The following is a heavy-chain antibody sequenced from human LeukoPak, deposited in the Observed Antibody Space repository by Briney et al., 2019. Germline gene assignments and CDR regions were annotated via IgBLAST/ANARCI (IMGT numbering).Heavy chain of an antibody. CDR2: IYYNGGT. J-gene: IGHJ5*02. D-gene: IGHD6-19*01. CDR3: ARDRASSGWYGVGFDP. V-gene: IGHV4-61*08. CDR1: GGSISSGDYY. Sequence: PSQTLSLTCTVSGGSISSGDYYWSWIRQPPGKGLDWIGYIYYNGGTNYNPSLKSRVTISVDTSKNQFSLKLSSVTAADTAVYYCARDRASSGWYGVGFDPWGQGTLVTVSS.